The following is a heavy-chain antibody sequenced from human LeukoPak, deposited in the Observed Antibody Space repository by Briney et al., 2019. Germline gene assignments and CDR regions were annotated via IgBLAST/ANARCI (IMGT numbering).Heavy chain of an antibody. V-gene: IGHV1-18*04. CDR1: GYTFTSYG. J-gene: IGHJ4*02. Sequence: ASVKVSCKASGYTFTSYGISWVRQAPGQGLEWMGWISAYNGNTNYAQKLQGRVTMTTDTSTSTAYMELRSLRSDDTAVYYCARDYMTFVVVPAAGGSDYWGQGTLVTVFS. CDR3: ARDYMTFVVVPAAGGSDY. CDR2: ISAYNGNT. D-gene: IGHD2-2*01.